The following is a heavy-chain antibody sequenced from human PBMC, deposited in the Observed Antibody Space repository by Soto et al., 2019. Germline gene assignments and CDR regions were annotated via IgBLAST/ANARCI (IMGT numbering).Heavy chain of an antibody. Sequence: PSDTLSLTCRFSGCSITSQFWSWIRQPAGEGPEWIGRIHSTGSISYNPSLKSRVNMSVDTSRNQFSLRLSSVTAADTAVYYCAREVVVLATPYYFDAWGKGNLVTVDS. V-gene: IGHV4-4*07. CDR2: IHSTGSI. CDR3: AREVVVLATPYYFDA. J-gene: IGHJ4*02. CDR1: GCSITSQF. D-gene: IGHD2-15*01.